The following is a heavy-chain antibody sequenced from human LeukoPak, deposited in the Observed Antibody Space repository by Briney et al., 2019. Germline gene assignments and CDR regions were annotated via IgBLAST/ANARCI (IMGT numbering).Heavy chain of an antibody. CDR1: GFTFNNAW. CDR2: IKSKTAGGTT. D-gene: IGHD6-19*01. Sequence: GSLRLSCAASGFTFNNAWMSWVRQAPGKGLEWVGRIKSKTAGGTTDYAAPVKGRFTVSRDDSKNTLYLQMNSLKIEDTAVYYCTTQGGMAGPFDYWGQGTLVTVSS. J-gene: IGHJ4*02. CDR3: TTQGGMAGPFDY. V-gene: IGHV3-15*01.